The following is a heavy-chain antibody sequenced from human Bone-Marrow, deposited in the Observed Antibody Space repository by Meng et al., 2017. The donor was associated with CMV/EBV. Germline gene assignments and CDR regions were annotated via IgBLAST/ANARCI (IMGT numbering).Heavy chain of an antibody. CDR2: INWNGGST. CDR3: ARTLGHCSSTSCYTEYYFDY. D-gene: IGHD2-2*02. Sequence: LSLTCAASGFTFDDYGMSWVRQAPGKGLEWVSGINWNGGSTGYADSVKGRFTISRDNAKNSLYLQMNSLRAEDTALYYCARTLGHCSSTSCYTEYYFDYWGQGTLVTVSS. CDR1: GFTFDDYG. J-gene: IGHJ4*02. V-gene: IGHV3-20*04.